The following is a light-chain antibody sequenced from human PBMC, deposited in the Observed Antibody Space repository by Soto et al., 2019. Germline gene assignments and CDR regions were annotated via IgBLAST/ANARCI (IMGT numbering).Light chain of an antibody. CDR2: GAS. CDR1: QSVSSN. V-gene: IGKV3-15*01. Sequence: EIVMTQSPATLSVSPGERATLSCRASQSVSSNLVWYQQKPGQAPRLLIYGASTRAPGIPARFSGSGYGTEFTLTIGSLQSEDFAVYYCQQYLNWLTFGGGTKVEIK. J-gene: IGKJ4*01. CDR3: QQYLNWLT.